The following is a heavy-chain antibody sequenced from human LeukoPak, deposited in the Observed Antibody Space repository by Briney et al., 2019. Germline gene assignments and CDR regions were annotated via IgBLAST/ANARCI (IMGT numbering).Heavy chain of an antibody. V-gene: IGHV3-48*01. CDR1: GFTFSSYS. CDR3: ARDRGRAPYTDAFDI. Sequence: PGGSLRLSCAASGFTFSSYSMNWVRQAPGKGLEWVSYISSSSSTIYYADSEKGRFTISRDNAKNSLYLQMNSLRAEDTAVYYCARDRGRAPYTDAFDIWGQGTMVTVSS. J-gene: IGHJ3*02. CDR2: ISSSSSTI.